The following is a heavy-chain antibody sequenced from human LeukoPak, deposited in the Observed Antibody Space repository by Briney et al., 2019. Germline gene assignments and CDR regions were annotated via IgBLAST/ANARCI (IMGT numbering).Heavy chain of an antibody. CDR3: ARATRRSSSRWFDP. Sequence: GGSLRLSCAASGFTFSSYAMHWVRQAPGKGLEWVAVISYDGSNKYYADSVKGRFTISRDNSKNTLYLQMNSLRAEDTAVYYCARATRRSSSRWFDPWGQGTLVTVSS. V-gene: IGHV3-30*04. CDR1: GFTFSSYA. D-gene: IGHD6-6*01. J-gene: IGHJ5*02. CDR2: ISYDGSNK.